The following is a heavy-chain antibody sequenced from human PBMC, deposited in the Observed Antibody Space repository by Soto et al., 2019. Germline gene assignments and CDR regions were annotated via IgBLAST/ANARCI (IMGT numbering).Heavy chain of an antibody. V-gene: IGHV3-23*01. CDR2: IGVSGDTT. D-gene: IGHD3-10*01. CDR1: GFTFSSYA. CDR3: AKVRRFGELRSLY. Sequence: EVQLLESGGGLVQPGGSLRLSCAASGFTFSSYARSWVRQAPGKGLEWVSAIGVSGDTTYYADSVKGRFTISRDNSKNTLYLQMGSLRAEETAVYYCAKVRRFGELRSLYWGQGTRVTVSS. J-gene: IGHJ4*02.